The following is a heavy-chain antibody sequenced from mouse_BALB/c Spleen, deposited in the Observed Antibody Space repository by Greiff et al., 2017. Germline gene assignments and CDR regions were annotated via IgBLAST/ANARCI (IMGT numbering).Heavy chain of an antibody. CDR2: ISNGGGST. V-gene: IGHV5-12-2*01. CDR3: ARRVFYFDV. Sequence: EVQLQESGGGLVQPGGSLKLSCAASGFTFSSYTMSWVRQTPEKRLEWVAYISNGGGSTYYPDTVKGRFTISRDNAKNTLYLQMSSLKSEDTAMYYCARRVFYFDVWGAGTTVTVSS. J-gene: IGHJ1*01. CDR1: GFTFSSYT.